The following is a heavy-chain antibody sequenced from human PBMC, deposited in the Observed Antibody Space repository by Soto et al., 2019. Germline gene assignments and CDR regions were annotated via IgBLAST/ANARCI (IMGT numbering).Heavy chain of an antibody. D-gene: IGHD2-15*01. CDR3: ANLGSTPDTLDY. Sequence: AGGSLRLSCAASGFIFSSYAMSWVRQAPGKGLEWVSSISGNGGSTNYADSVKGRFTISRDSSKNTLYLQMNSLRAEDTAVYYCANLGSTPDTLDYWGQGT. J-gene: IGHJ4*02. CDR2: ISGNGGST. CDR1: GFIFSSYA. V-gene: IGHV3-23*01.